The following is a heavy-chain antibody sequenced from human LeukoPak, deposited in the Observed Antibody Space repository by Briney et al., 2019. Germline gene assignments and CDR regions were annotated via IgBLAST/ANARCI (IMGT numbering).Heavy chain of an antibody. Sequence: SETLSLTCTVSGDSISSSSYYWGWIRQPPGKGLEWIGSIHYSGSTNYNPSLKSRVTISVDTSKNQFSLKLSSVTAADTAVYYCARGYCSGGSCYSYYYYNYMDVWGKGTTVTVSS. J-gene: IGHJ6*03. CDR3: ARGYCSGGSCYSYYYYNYMDV. CDR2: IHYSGST. V-gene: IGHV4-39*07. CDR1: GDSISSSSYY. D-gene: IGHD2-15*01.